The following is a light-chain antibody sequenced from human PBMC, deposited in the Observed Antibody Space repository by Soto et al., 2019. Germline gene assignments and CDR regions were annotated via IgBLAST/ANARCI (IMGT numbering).Light chain of an antibody. V-gene: IGKV1-5*01. J-gene: IGKJ1*01. CDR3: QQYNSYSWT. CDR2: DAS. Sequence: IQMTQSPSTLSASVGDRVAITCRASDNIAPWVAWYQQKPGKAPKLLIYDASSLESGVPSRFSGSGSGTEIPLTISRLQDDDFATYYRQQYNSYSWTFGQGTKVDIK. CDR1: DNIAPW.